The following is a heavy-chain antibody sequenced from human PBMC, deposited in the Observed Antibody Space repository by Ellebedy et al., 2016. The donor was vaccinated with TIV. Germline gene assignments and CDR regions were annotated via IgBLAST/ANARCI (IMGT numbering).Heavy chain of an antibody. D-gene: IGHD3-3*01. CDR3: ARGPREGPWSGFTEFYFDY. V-gene: IGHV5-51*01. CDR1: GYTFTNYW. J-gene: IGHJ4*02. Sequence: GESLKISXKGSGYTFTNYWIGWVRQMPGKGLEWMGIIYPGDSGTRYSPSFQGQVTMSADKSISTAYLQWSSLRASDTAIYYCARGPREGPWSGFTEFYFDYWGQGTLVTVSS. CDR2: IYPGDSGT.